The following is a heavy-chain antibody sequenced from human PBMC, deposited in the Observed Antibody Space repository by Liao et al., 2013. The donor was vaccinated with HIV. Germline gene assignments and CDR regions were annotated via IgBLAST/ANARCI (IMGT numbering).Heavy chain of an antibody. CDR3: ARSVVIISSGGAFDI. CDR2: IYSSGST. Sequence: QVQLQESGPGLVKPSETLSLTCTVSGGFLSSYYWSWIRQPAGKGLEWIGRIYSSGSTNYNPSLKSRVTMSVDTSKNQFSLKLSSVTAADTAVYYCARSVVIISSGGAFDIWGQGTMVTVSS. CDR1: GGFLSSYY. D-gene: IGHD3-10*01. V-gene: IGHV4-4*07. J-gene: IGHJ3*02.